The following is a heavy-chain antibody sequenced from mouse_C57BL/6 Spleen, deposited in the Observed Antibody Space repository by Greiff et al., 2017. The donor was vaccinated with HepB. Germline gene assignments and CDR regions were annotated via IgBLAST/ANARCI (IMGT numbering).Heavy chain of an antibody. J-gene: IGHJ4*01. CDR3: ADLYDYGSSYDYYAIDY. CDR2: IRLKSDNYAT. CDR1: GFTFSNYW. D-gene: IGHD1-1*01. V-gene: IGHV6-3*01. Sequence: EVMLVESGGGLVQPGGSMKLSCVASGFTFSNYWMNWVRQSPEKGLEWVAQIRLKSDNYATHYDESVKGRFTISRDDSKSRVYLQMNNLRAEDTGIDYCADLYDYGSSYDYYAIDYWGQGTPVTVSS.